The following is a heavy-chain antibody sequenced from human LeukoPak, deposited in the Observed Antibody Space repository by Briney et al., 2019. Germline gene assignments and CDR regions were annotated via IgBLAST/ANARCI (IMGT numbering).Heavy chain of an antibody. CDR2: IIPIFGTA. CDR3: ARDRGPYYYDSSGYLEPGDY. Sequence: ASVTVSCKASGGTFSSYAISWVRQAPGQGLEWMGGIIPIFGTANYAQKFQGRVTITADESTSTAYMELSSLRSEDTAVYYCARDRGPYYYDSSGYLEPGDYWGQGNLVTVSS. D-gene: IGHD3-22*01. V-gene: IGHV1-69*13. J-gene: IGHJ4*02. CDR1: GGTFSSYA.